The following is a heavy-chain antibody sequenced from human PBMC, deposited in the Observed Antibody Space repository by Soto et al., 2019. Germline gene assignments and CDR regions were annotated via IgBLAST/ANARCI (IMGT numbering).Heavy chain of an antibody. Sequence: GVTLRLSCAASGFTFISYSMNWARPAPGQGLEWVSSISSSSSYMYYADSVKGRFTISRDNAKNSLDLQMNSLRAEDTAVYYCATSKGSKGYSYGSFDYWGQGTLVTVSS. V-gene: IGHV3-21*01. CDR2: ISSSSSYM. J-gene: IGHJ4*02. CDR1: GFTFISYS. CDR3: ATSKGSKGYSYGSFDY. D-gene: IGHD5-18*01.